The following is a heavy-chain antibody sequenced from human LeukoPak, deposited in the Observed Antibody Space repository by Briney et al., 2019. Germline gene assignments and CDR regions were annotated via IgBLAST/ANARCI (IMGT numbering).Heavy chain of an antibody. D-gene: IGHD3-16*01. CDR1: GGSISSYY. Sequence: SETLSLTCTVSGGSISSYYWSWIRQPPGKGLEWIGYIYYSGSTNYNPSLKSRVTISVDTSKNQFSLKLSSVTAADTAVYYCARDLSGSYAYFDYWGQGTLVTVSS. CDR2: IYYSGST. J-gene: IGHJ4*02. CDR3: ARDLSGSYAYFDY. V-gene: IGHV4-59*12.